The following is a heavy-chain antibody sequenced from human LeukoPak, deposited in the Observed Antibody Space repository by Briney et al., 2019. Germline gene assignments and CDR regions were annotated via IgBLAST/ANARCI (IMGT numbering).Heavy chain of an antibody. Sequence: PGGSLRLSCAASGFTSNLYAMAWVRQTPEKGQEWVSIISDSGKYLYYAESVKGRFTVSRDNSRNMVYLHMSSLTVDDTALYYCVRWGTSRSGGTCYPDHWGQGTLVTVSS. J-gene: IGHJ5*02. D-gene: IGHD2-15*01. CDR1: GFTSNLYA. CDR3: VRWGTSRSGGTCYPDH. V-gene: IGHV3-23*01. CDR2: ISDSGKYL.